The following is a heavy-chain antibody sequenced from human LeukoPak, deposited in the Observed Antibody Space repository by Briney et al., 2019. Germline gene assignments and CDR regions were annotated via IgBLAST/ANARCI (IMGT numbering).Heavy chain of an antibody. D-gene: IGHD2-2*01. V-gene: IGHV3-21*01. CDR3: ARCRVVPAATLDPDFDY. CDR1: GFTFSSYS. Sequence: GGSLRLSCAASGFTFSSYSMNWVRQAPGKGLEWVSSISSSSSYIYYADSVKGRFTISRDNAKNSLYLQMNSLRAEDTAVYYCARCRVVPAATLDPDFDYWGQGTLVTVSS. CDR2: ISSSSSYI. J-gene: IGHJ4*02.